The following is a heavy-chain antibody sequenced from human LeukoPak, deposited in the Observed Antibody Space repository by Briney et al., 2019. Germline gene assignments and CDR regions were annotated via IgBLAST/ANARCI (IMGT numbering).Heavy chain of an antibody. D-gene: IGHD1-7*01. Sequence: PSETLSLTCTVSGGSISSSSYYWGWIRQPPGKGLEWIGSIYYSGSTYYNPSLKGRVTISVDTSKNQFSLKLSSVTAADTAVYYCARLEVEGELPFDYWGQGTLVTVSS. V-gene: IGHV4-39*01. CDR3: ARLEVEGELPFDY. CDR1: GGSISSSSYY. CDR2: IYYSGST. J-gene: IGHJ4*02.